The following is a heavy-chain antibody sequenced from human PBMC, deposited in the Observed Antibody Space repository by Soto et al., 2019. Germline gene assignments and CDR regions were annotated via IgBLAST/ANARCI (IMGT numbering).Heavy chain of an antibody. Sequence: GGSLRISCAACGFTFSSYAMHWVRQAPGKGLEWVAVISYDGSNKYYADSVKGRFTISRDNSKNTLYLQMNSLRAEDTAVYYCARDPLWGTAMVLWYFDLWGRGTLVTVSS. CDR2: ISYDGSNK. CDR1: GFTFSSYA. D-gene: IGHD5-18*01. J-gene: IGHJ2*01. CDR3: ARDPLWGTAMVLWYFDL. V-gene: IGHV3-30-3*01.